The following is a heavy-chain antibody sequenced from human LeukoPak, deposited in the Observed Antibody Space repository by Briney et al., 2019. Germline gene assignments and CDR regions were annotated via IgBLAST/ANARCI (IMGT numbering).Heavy chain of an antibody. J-gene: IGHJ4*02. CDR3: ARDSGSYPFAY. V-gene: IGHV4-59*01. CDR2: IHYSGST. Sequence: SSETLSLTCTVSGGSISTYYWSWIRQPPGKGLEWIGYIHYSGSTNYNPSLKSRVTISVDTSKNQFSLKLSSVAAADTAVYYCARDSGSYPFAYWGQGTLVTVSS. CDR1: GGSISTYY. D-gene: IGHD3-16*02.